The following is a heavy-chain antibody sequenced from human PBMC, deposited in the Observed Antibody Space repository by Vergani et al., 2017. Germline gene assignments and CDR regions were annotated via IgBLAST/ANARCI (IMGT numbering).Heavy chain of an antibody. CDR1: GASIRSSNYY. CDR2: SYRTGRT. J-gene: IGHJ4*02. D-gene: IGHD3-9*01. CDR3: AGPSVIVYDIFSVTQYFFNF. Sequence: QLQLQESGPGLVKPSATLSLTCSVSGASIRSSNYYWGWIRQPPGKGLEWIASSYRTGRTHFNPSLKSRVTISVDTSNNHFTLRLNSLTAADTAVYYCAGPSVIVYDIFSVTQYFFNFWGQGSLVTVP. V-gene: IGHV4-39*07.